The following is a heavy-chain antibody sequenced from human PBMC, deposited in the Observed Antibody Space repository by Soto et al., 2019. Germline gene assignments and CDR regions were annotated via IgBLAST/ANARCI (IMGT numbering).Heavy chain of an antibody. J-gene: IGHJ6*02. CDR2: IHPNTGGT. CDR1: GYPYTNSY. V-gene: IGHV1-2*02. D-gene: IGHD1-7*01. Sequence: QVQLVQSGAEVRKPGASVKVSCKASGYPYTNSYMHWVRQAPGQGLEWMGWIHPNTGGTNYAQKFQGRVTMISDTSVNTVNMELIRLTCVDTAISFGASDFRTRGRFQQAGNLAIDAWGQGTTVTVS. CDR3: ASDFRTRGRFQQAGNLAIDA.